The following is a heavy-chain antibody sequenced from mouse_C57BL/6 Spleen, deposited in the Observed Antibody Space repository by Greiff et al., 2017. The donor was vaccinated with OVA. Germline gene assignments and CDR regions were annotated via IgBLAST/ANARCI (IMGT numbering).Heavy chain of an antibody. Sequence: VQLQQSGAELVRPGASVKLSCTASGFNIKDDYMHWVKQRPEQGLEWIGWIDPGNGDTEYASKFQGKATITADTSSNTAYLQLSSLTSEDTAVYYCTTWGNYGFAYWGQGTLVTVSA. J-gene: IGHJ3*01. CDR3: TTWGNYGFAY. CDR1: GFNIKDDY. CDR2: IDPGNGDT. D-gene: IGHD2-1*01. V-gene: IGHV14-4*01.